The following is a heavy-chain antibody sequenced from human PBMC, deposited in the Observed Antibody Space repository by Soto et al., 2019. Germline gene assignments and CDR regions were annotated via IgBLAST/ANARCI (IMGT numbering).Heavy chain of an antibody. V-gene: IGHV3-30-3*01. CDR3: AREGRGYYYDSSGYYLPGPRGSYFDY. J-gene: IGHJ4*02. Sequence: QPGGSLRLSCAASGFTFSSYAMHWVRQAPGKGLEWVAVISYDGSNKYYADSVKGRFTISRDNSKNTLYLQMNSLRAEDTAVYYCAREGRGYYYDSSGYYLPGPRGSYFDYWGQGTLVTVSS. CDR1: GFTFSSYA. D-gene: IGHD3-22*01. CDR2: ISYDGSNK.